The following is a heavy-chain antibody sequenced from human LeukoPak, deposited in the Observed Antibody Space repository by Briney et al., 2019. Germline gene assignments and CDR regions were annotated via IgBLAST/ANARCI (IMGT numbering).Heavy chain of an antibody. CDR3: ARTSGWYGYFNY. Sequence: GASVKVPCKASGGTFSSYAISWVRQAPGQGLEWMGGIIPIFGTANYAQKFQGRVTITADKSTSTAHMELSSLRSEDTAVYYCARTSGWYGYFNYWGQGTLVTVSS. CDR2: IIPIFGTA. V-gene: IGHV1-69*06. D-gene: IGHD6-19*01. CDR1: GGTFSSYA. J-gene: IGHJ4*02.